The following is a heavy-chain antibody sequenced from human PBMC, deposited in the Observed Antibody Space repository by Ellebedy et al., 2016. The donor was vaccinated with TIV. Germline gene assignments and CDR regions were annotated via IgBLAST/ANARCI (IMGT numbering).Heavy chain of an antibody. Sequence: GESLKISCAGPGFSFSTYAMTWVRQAPGRGLEWVSGISISGGSTYYADSVKGRFTISRDNAKNSLYLQMNSLRAEDTALYHCARGPRGGWELPPDYWGQGTLVTVSS. CDR1: GFSFSTYA. J-gene: IGHJ4*02. V-gene: IGHV3-20*01. D-gene: IGHD1-26*01. CDR3: ARGPRGGWELPPDY. CDR2: ISISGGST.